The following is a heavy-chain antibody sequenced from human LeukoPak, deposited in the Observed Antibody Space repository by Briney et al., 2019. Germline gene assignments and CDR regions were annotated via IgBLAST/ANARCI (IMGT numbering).Heavy chain of an antibody. V-gene: IGHV1-2*02. J-gene: IGHJ6*03. CDR1: GYTFTSYD. CDR2: MNPNSGGT. CDR3: ARVPYPMGSWYGDAYYYCYYMDV. Sequence: GASVKVSCKASGYTFTSYDIIWVRQATGQGLEWMGWMNPNSGGTNYAQKFQGRVTMTRDTSISTAYMELSRLRSDDTAVYYCARVPYPMGSWYGDAYYYCYYMDVWGKGTTVTVSS. D-gene: IGHD6-13*01.